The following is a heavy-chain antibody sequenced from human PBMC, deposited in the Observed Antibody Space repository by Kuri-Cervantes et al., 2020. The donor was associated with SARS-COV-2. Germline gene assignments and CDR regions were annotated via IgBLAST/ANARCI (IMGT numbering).Heavy chain of an antibody. D-gene: IGHD2-2*01. CDR3: ASQDIVVVPAANAFDI. J-gene: IGHJ3*02. V-gene: IGHV3-48*03. CDR1: GFTFSSYE. Sequence: GGSLRLSCAASGFTFSSYEMNWVRQAPGKGLEWVSYISSSGSTIYYADSVKGRFTISRDNAKNSLYLQMNSLRAEDTAVYYCASQDIVVVPAANAFDIWGQGTRVTISS. CDR2: ISSSGSTI.